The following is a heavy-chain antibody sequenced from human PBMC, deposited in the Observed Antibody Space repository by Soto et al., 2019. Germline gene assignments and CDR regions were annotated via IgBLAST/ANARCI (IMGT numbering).Heavy chain of an antibody. V-gene: IGHV1-69*13. J-gene: IGHJ4*02. Sequence: AASVKVSCKASGGTFSSYAISWVRQAPGQGLEWMGGIIPIFGTANYAQKFQGRVTITAGESTSTAYMELSSLRSEDTAVYYCARVGQYGSGVYWGQGTLVTVSS. CDR1: GGTFSSYA. CDR2: IIPIFGTA. D-gene: IGHD3-10*01. CDR3: ARVGQYGSGVY.